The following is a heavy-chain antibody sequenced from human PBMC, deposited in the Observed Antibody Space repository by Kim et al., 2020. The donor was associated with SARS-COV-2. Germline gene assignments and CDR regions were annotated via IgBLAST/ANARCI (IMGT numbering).Heavy chain of an antibody. CDR2: IWFDGSNI. CDR1: GFTFSCCA. D-gene: IGHD3-22*01. CDR3: AREVDYYDTTALDYFYF. V-gene: IGHV3-33*01. J-gene: IGHJ4*02. Sequence: GGSLRLSCAASGFTFSCCAMHWVRQAPGKGLEWVAVIWFDGSNINYADSVKGRFTISRDNSKNTLYLQMNSLRAEDTAVYYCAREVDYYDTTALDYFYFWGQGAMVTVSS.